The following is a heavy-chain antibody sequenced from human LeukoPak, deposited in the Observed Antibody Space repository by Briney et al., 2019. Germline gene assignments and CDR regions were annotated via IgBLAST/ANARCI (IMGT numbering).Heavy chain of an antibody. CDR1: KFNFA. CDR2: ISGSGDAT. V-gene: IGHV3-23*01. J-gene: IGHJ4*02. CDR3: AKGHFASSSFFDY. Sequence: GGSLRLSCSASKFNFAMSWVRQTADKRLEWVSAISGSGDATFYTDSVKGRFTISRDNSKNTLYLQMNNLRVEDTAVYYCAKGHFASSSFFDYWGQGTLVTVSS. D-gene: IGHD6-6*01.